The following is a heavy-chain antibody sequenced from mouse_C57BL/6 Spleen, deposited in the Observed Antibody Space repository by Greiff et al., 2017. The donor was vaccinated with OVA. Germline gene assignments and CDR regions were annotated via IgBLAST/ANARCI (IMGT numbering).Heavy chain of an antibody. CDR2: IYPGDGDT. D-gene: IGHD1-1*01. V-gene: IGHV1-82*01. CDR3: ARRSYYGSGLDY. CDR1: GYAFSSSW. J-gene: IGHJ2*01. Sequence: VQGVESGPELVKPGASVKISCKASGYAFSSSWMNWVKQRPGKGLEWIGRIYPGDGDTNYNGKFKGKATLTADKSSSTAYMQLSSLTSEDSAVYFCARRSYYGSGLDYWGQGTTLTVSA.